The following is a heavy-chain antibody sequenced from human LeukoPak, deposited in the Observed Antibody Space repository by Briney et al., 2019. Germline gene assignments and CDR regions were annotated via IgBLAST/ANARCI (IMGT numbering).Heavy chain of an antibody. J-gene: IGHJ4*02. CDR1: GFTFSSYS. CDR2: ISSSSSYI. D-gene: IGHD1-26*01. V-gene: IGHV3-21*01. Sequence: GGSLRLSCAASGFTFSSYSMNWVRQAPGKGLEWVSSISSSSSYIYYADSVKGRFTISRDNAKNSLYLQMNSLRAEDTAVYYCARTPSGSYSSGYWGQGTLVTVSS. CDR3: ARTPSGSYSSGY.